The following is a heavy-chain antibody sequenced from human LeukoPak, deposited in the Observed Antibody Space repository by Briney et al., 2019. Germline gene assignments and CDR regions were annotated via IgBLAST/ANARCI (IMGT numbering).Heavy chain of an antibody. D-gene: IGHD3-22*01. V-gene: IGHV3-48*04. CDR3: AREVSEGFDF. CDR1: GFTFSSHS. CDR2: ISSSSSTI. Sequence: PGGSLRLSCAASGFTFSSHSMNWVRQAPGKGLEWVSYISSSSSTIYYADSVKGRFTISRDNAKNLLYLQMNSLRAEDTALYYCAREVSEGFDFWGQGTLVTVSS. J-gene: IGHJ4*02.